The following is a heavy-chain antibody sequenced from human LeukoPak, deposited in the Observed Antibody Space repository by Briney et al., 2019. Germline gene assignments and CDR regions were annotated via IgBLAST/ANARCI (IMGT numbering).Heavy chain of an antibody. Sequence: GGSLRLSCAASGFTFDDYAMHWVRQAPGKGLEWVSSISSSSSYIYYADSVKGRFTISRDNAKNSLYLQMNSLRAEDTAVYYCAREGLDYYYGMDVWGQGTTVTVSS. CDR1: GFTFDDYA. CDR3: AREGLDYYYGMDV. J-gene: IGHJ6*02. D-gene: IGHD5/OR15-5a*01. CDR2: ISSSSSYI. V-gene: IGHV3-21*01.